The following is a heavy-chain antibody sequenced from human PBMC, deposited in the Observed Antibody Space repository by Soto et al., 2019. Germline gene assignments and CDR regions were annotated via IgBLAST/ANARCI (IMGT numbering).Heavy chain of an antibody. CDR1: GFTFSSYG. V-gene: IGHV3-30*18. J-gene: IGHJ6*02. CDR2: ISYDGSSK. CDR3: AKDLLRPGRAYGMDV. Sequence: QVQLVESGGGVVQPGRSLRLSCAASGFTFSSYGMHWVRQAPGKGLERVAVISYDGSSKYYADAVKGRFTISRDNSKNTLYLQMTSLRAEDTAVYYCAKDLLRPGRAYGMDVWGQGTTVTVSS. D-gene: IGHD6-25*01.